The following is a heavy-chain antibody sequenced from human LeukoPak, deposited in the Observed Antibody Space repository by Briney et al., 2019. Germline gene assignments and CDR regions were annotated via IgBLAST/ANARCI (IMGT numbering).Heavy chain of an antibody. CDR1: GFTFSSYG. V-gene: IGHV3-30*02. J-gene: IGHJ4*02. CDR3: ASEPYYYDSSGYTLGGY. D-gene: IGHD3-22*01. CDR2: IRYDGSNK. Sequence: GGSLRLSCAASGFTFSSYGMHWVRQAPGKGLEWVAFIRYDGSNKYYADSVKGRFTISRDNSKNTLYLQMNSLRAEDTAVYYCASEPYYYDSSGYTLGGYWGQGTLVTVSS.